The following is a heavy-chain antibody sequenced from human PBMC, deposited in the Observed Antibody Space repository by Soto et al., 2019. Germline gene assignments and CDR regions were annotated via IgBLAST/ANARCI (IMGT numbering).Heavy chain of an antibody. CDR3: ARGIWTMTRGAYYFDN. CDR1: GYTFTSYA. CDR2: INAGNGNT. V-gene: IGHV1-3*01. J-gene: IGHJ4*02. D-gene: IGHD3-10*01. Sequence: AASVKVSCKASGYTFTSYAMHWVRQAPGQRLEWMGWINAGNGNTKYSQKFQGRVTITRDTSASTAYMELSSLTSEDTAIYYCARGIWTMTRGAYYFDNWGQGTLVTVSS.